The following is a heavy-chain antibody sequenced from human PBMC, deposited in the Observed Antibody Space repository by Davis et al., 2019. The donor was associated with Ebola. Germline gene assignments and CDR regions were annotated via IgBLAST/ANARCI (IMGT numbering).Heavy chain of an antibody. CDR3: ARDPLRFLEWSYYFDY. CDR1: GFTFSSYW. V-gene: IGHV4-39*02. CDR2: IYYSGST. Sequence: GSLRLSCAASGFTFSSYWMSWIRQPPGKGLEWIGSIYYSGSTYYNPSLKSRVTISVDTSKNQFSLKLSSVTAADTAVYYCARDPLRFLEWSYYFDYWGQGTLVTVSS. J-gene: IGHJ4*02. D-gene: IGHD3-3*01.